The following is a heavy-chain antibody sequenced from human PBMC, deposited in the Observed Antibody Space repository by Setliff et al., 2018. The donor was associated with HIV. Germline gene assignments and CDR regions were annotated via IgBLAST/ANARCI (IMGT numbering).Heavy chain of an antibody. J-gene: IGHJ2*01. Sequence: PSETLSLTCTVSGGSISSDGYYWSWIRQPPGKGLEWIGEINHSGSTNYNPSLKSRVTISVDTSKNQFSLKLRSVTAADTAVYYCARRTYYFDSGGTKNWYFDLWGRGTLVTVPQ. CDR3: ARRTYYFDSGGTKNWYFDL. CDR1: GGSISSDGYY. V-gene: IGHV4-39*07. CDR2: INHSGST. D-gene: IGHD3-22*01.